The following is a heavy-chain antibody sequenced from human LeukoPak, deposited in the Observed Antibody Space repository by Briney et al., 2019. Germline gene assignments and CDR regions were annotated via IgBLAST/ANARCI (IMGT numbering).Heavy chain of an antibody. CDR3: ARQEDYGGILDY. V-gene: IGHV4-39*01. J-gene: IGHJ4*02. Sequence: SGTLSLTCTVSGGSISSSSYYWGWIRQPPGTGLEWIGSIYYSGSTYYNPSLKSRVTISVDTSKNQFSLKLSSVTAADTAVYYCARQEDYGGILDYWGQGTLVTVSS. D-gene: IGHD4-23*01. CDR1: GGSISSSSYY. CDR2: IYYSGST.